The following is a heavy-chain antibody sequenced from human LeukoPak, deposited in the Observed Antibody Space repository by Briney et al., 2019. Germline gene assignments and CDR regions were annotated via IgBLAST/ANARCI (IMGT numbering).Heavy chain of an antibody. CDR2: IYYSGST. J-gene: IGHJ6*02. Sequence: SETLSLTCTVSGGSISSYYWSWIRQPPGKGLEWIGYIYYSGSTNYNPSLKSRVTISVDTSKNQFSLKLSSVTAADTAAYYCARDIRGGVASYYYYGMDVWGQGTTVTVSS. CDR1: GGSISSYY. D-gene: IGHD2-15*01. V-gene: IGHV4-59*01. CDR3: ARDIRGGVASYYYYGMDV.